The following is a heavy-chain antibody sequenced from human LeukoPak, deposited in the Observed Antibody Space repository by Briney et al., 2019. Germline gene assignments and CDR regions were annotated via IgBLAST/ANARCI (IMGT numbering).Heavy chain of an antibody. Sequence: SQTLSLTCGISGDSVSSNSAAWNWIRQSPSRGLEWLGRTYYRSKWNNNYAVSVKSRITINADTSKNRFSLQLNSVTPEDTAVYYCARGWAGTVDYWGQGTLVTVSS. CDR3: ARGWAGTVDY. CDR2: TYYRSKWNN. J-gene: IGHJ4*02. V-gene: IGHV6-1*01. D-gene: IGHD6-19*01. CDR1: GDSVSSNSAA.